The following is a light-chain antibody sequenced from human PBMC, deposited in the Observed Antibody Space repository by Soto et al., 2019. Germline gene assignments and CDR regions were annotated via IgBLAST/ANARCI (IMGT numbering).Light chain of an antibody. CDR1: SSDIGAGYD. CDR3: QSYDSSLGGSKVV. CDR2: SNI. J-gene: IGLJ3*02. V-gene: IGLV1-40*01. Sequence: QSVLTQPHSMSGAPGQRVTISCTGSSSDIGAGYDVHWYQQFPGTAPKLLIYSNINRPSGVPDRFSGSKSGTSASLAITGFQAEDEADYDCQSYDSSLGGSKVVFGGGTKLTVL.